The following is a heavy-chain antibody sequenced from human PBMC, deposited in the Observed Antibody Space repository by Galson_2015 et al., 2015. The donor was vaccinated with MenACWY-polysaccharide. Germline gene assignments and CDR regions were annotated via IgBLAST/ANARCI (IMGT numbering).Heavy chain of an antibody. V-gene: IGHV4-39*01. CDR1: GDSISSSNSY. Sequence: ETLSLTCTVSGDSISSSNSYWGWIRQPPGKELQWIGSIYYDGSTYYNPSLKSRLTISGDTSKNQFSLKLNSVTAADTAVYYCARLRSISWHFDYSGQGTLVTVSS. D-gene: IGHD6-13*01. CDR3: ARLRSISWHFDY. CDR2: IYYDGST. J-gene: IGHJ4*02.